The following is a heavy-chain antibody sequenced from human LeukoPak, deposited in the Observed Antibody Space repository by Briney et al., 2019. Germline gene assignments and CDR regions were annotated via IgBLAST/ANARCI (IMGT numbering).Heavy chain of an antibody. CDR3: ARGVEAAAGYDDYYGMDV. V-gene: IGHV1-69*02. CDR2: IIPILGIA. J-gene: IGHJ6*02. CDR1: GGTISSYT. D-gene: IGHD6-13*01. Sequence: SVKVSCKASGGTISSYTISWVRQAPAQGLEWMGRIIPILGIANYAQKFQGRLTITADKSTSTAYMELSSLRSEDTAVYYCARGVEAAAGYDDYYGMDVWGQGTTVTVSS.